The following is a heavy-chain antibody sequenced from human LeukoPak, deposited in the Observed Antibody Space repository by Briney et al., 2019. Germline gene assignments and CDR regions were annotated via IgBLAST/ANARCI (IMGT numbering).Heavy chain of an antibody. CDR3: ATSPSGYNYGFNY. CDR2: IYSGGFT. D-gene: IGHD5-18*01. Sequence: GGSLRLSCAASGFTVSRSDMSWVRQAPGKGVEWGSMIYSGGFTYYPDSVKGRFTISRDNSKNTLYLQMNRLRVEDTAVYYCATSPSGYNYGFNYWGQGTLVTVSS. V-gene: IGHV3-53*01. CDR1: GFTVSRSD. J-gene: IGHJ4*02.